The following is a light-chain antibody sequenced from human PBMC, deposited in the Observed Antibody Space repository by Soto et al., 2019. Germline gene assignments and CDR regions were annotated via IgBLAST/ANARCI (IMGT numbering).Light chain of an antibody. CDR1: QSISTY. CDR3: QQSYTSPVT. J-gene: IGKJ4*01. V-gene: IGKV1-39*01. CDR2: GAS. Sequence: DIQRTQSPSSLSASLGDRVTITCRASQSISTYLNWYEQKPGKAPNLLIYGASNLQSGVPSRFSGGGSGTDFTLTISSLQPEDFGTYYCQQSYTSPVTFGGGTKVDIK.